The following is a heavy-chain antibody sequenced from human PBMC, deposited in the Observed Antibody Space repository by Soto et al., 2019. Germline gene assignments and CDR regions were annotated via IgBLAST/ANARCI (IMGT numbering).Heavy chain of an antibody. CDR3: ARDWRQMSRGGFFDY. CDR1: GGNSNSYS. V-gene: IGHV1-69*06. CDR2: IVPLSGTP. D-gene: IGHD3-16*01. J-gene: IGHJ4*02. Sequence: QVRLVQSGAEVKKPGSSVKLSCKVSGGNSNSYSIAWVRQAPGQGPPWLGTIVPLSGTPNHAQQFQARVTITADTSTNTAYLELSSLRSEDTAIYYCARDWRQMSRGGFFDYWGQGSLGTISS.